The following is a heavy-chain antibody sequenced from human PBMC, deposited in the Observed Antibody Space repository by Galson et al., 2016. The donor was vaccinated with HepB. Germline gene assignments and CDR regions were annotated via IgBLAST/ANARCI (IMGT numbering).Heavy chain of an antibody. D-gene: IGHD6-19*01. V-gene: IGHV3-64D*06. CDR2: ISSNGRNT. CDR3: VKEGQWLVLGYYYEMDV. Sequence: SLRLSCAASGFTFGNSAMHWVRQAPGKGLEHVSAISSNGRNTNYADSAKGRFTISRDNSRKTLYLQMSSLRAEDTAVYYCVKEGQWLVLGYYYEMDVWGPGTTVTVSS. CDR1: GFTFGNSA. J-gene: IGHJ6*02.